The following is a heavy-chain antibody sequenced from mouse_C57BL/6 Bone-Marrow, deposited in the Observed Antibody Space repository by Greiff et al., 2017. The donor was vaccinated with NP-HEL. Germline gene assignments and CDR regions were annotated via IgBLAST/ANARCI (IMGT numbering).Heavy chain of an antibody. CDR1: GFNIKDDY. Sequence: EVQLVESGAELVRPGASVKLSCTASGFNIKDDYMHWVKQRPEQGLEWIGWIDPENGDTEYASKFQGKATITADTSSNTAYLQLSSLTSEDTAVYYCTDYYGSSYDAMDYWGQGTSVTVSS. CDR3: TDYYGSSYDAMDY. D-gene: IGHD1-1*01. V-gene: IGHV14-4*01. J-gene: IGHJ4*01. CDR2: IDPENGDT.